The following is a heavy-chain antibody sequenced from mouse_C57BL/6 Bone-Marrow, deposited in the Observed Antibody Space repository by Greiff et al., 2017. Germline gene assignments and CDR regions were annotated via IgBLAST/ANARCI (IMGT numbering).Heavy chain of an antibody. J-gene: IGHJ3*01. CDR1: GFSLTSYG. D-gene: IGHD2-4*01. V-gene: IGHV2-2*01. CDR3: ARHDYDGNWFAY. CDR2: IWSGGST. Sequence: VKLMESGPGLVQPSQSLSITCTVSGFSLTSYGVHWVRQSPGKGLEWLGVIWSGGSTDYNAAFISRLSISKDNSKSQVFFKMNSLQADDTAIYYCARHDYDGNWFAYWGQGTLVTVSA.